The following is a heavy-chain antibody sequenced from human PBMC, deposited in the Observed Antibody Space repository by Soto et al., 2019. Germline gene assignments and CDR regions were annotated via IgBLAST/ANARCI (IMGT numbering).Heavy chain of an antibody. D-gene: IGHD5-12*01. J-gene: IGHJ4*02. V-gene: IGHV1-69*13. CDR1: GGTFSSYA. CDR2: IIPIFGTA. CDR3: ARADIVAPLVAEYAVYYFDY. Sequence: GASVKVSCKASGGTFSSYAISWVRQAPGQGLEWMGGIIPIFGTANYAQKFQGRVTITADESTSTAYMELSSLRSEDTAVYYCARADIVAPLVAEYAVYYFDYWGQGTLVTVSS.